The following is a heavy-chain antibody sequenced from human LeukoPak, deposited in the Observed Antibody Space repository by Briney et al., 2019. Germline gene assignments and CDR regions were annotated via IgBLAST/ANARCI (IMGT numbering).Heavy chain of an antibody. CDR2: ISGSGGST. D-gene: IGHD2-15*01. J-gene: IGHJ5*02. CDR1: GFTFSSYA. CDR3: AKEGYCSGGGCPRLGWFDP. Sequence: QPGGSLRLSCAASGFTFSSYAMSWVRQAPGKGLEWVSAISGSGGSTFYADSVKGRFTISRDNSKNTMYLQMNSLRAEDTAVYYCAKEGYCSGGGCPRLGWFDPWGQGTLVTVSS. V-gene: IGHV3-23*01.